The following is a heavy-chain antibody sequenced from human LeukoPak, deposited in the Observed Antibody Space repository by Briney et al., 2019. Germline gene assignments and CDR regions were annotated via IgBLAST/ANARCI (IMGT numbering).Heavy chain of an antibody. Sequence: GGSLRLSCAASGFTFSTYWMSWVRQAPGKGLEWVANIKQDGSEKYYVDSVKGRFTISRDNTKNSLYLQMNSLRVEDTAVYYCARDRPQVRTGTTRWLDPWGQGTLVTVSS. CDR2: IKQDGSEK. CDR3: ARDRPQVRTGTTRWLDP. V-gene: IGHV3-7*01. D-gene: IGHD1-1*01. J-gene: IGHJ5*02. CDR1: GFTFSTYW.